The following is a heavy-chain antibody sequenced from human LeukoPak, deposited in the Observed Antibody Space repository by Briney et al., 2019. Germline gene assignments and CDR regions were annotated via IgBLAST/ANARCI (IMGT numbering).Heavy chain of an antibody. CDR2: SYYSGNT. CDR1: GGSISSYY. J-gene: IGHJ4*02. Sequence: SETLSLTWTVMGGSISSYYCSWSRQPPGQRLDWVGYSYYSGNTNYNPSLKSRVTISVDTSKNQFSLKLSSVTAADTAVYYCARVHSSGYYDYFDYWGQGTLVTVSS. D-gene: IGHD3-22*01. V-gene: IGHV4-59*01. CDR3: ARVHSSGYYDYFDY.